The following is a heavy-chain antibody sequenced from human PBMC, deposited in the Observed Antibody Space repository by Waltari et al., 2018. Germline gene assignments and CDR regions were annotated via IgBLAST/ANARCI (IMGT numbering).Heavy chain of an antibody. CDR3: ARVADGFGYDY. V-gene: IGHV4-34*01. CDR2: SNHSGST. CDR1: GGYCSGYY. Sequence: QVQRQQWGAGLLKPSETLSLTCAVYGGYCSGYYWSWILQPPGRGLELIGESNHSGSTNYNPSLNGRLTISVDTSKNQFSLKLSSVTAADTAVYYCARVADGFGYDYWGQGTLVTVSS. J-gene: IGHJ4*02. D-gene: IGHD3-10*01.